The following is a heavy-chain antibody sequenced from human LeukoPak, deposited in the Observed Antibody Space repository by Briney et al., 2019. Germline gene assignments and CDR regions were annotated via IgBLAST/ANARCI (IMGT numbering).Heavy chain of an antibody. J-gene: IGHJ5*02. Sequence: AASVKVSCKASGYTFTGYYMHWVRPAPGQGLEWMGWINPNSGGTNYAQEFQGRVTMTRDTSISTANMELSRLRSDDTAVYYCARGVRYFDWREVPNWFDPWGQGTLVTVSS. V-gene: IGHV1-2*02. CDR1: GYTFTGYY. CDR3: ARGVRYFDWREVPNWFDP. CDR2: INPNSGGT. D-gene: IGHD3-9*01.